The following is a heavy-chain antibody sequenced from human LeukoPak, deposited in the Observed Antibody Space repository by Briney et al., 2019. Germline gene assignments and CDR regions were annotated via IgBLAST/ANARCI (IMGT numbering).Heavy chain of an antibody. CDR3: ARSPYGDQTSPYYFDY. J-gene: IGHJ4*02. CDR2: IIPIFGTA. CDR1: GYTFTSYG. D-gene: IGHD4-17*01. Sequence: SVKVSCKASGYTFTSYGISWVRQAPGQGLEWMGGIIPIFGTANYAQKFQGRVTITADESTSTAYMELSSLRSEDTAVYYCARSPYGDQTSPYYFDYWGQGTLVIVSS. V-gene: IGHV1-69*13.